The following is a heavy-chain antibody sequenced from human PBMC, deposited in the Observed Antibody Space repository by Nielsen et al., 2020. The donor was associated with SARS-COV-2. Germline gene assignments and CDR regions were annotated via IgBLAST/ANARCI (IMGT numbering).Heavy chain of an antibody. CDR2: ISYDGNNK. V-gene: IGHV3-30*18. CDR3: VKNAAVVIATGYAGDFFDY. J-gene: IGHJ4*02. D-gene: IGHD2-21*01. CDR1: GFTFSSYG. Sequence: GESLKISCAASGFTFSSYGIHWVRQAPGKGLEWVAVISYDGNNKYYADSVKGRFTISRDNSKSTLYLQMNSLRADDTAVYYCVKNAAVVIATGYAGDFFDYWGQGTLVTVSS.